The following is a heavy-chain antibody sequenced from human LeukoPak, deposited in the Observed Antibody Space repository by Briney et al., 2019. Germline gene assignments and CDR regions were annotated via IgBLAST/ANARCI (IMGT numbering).Heavy chain of an antibody. J-gene: IGHJ4*02. Sequence: PGGSLRLSCAASGFTFNNFALDWVRQAPGKELEWISRIGPSGVTTYYADSVKGRFTISRDNSKNSLYLQMNSLRAEDTALYYCARQLNLDYWGQGTLVTVSS. CDR2: IGPSGVTT. D-gene: IGHD1-1*01. CDR1: GFTFNNFA. CDR3: ARQLNLDY. V-gene: IGHV3-23*01.